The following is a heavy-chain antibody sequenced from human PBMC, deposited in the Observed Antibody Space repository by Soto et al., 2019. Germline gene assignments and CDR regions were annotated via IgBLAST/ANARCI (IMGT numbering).Heavy chain of an antibody. CDR3: VRALAAVDCF. CDR1: GFTFSSYW. D-gene: IGHD6-13*01. V-gene: IGHV3-7*01. J-gene: IGHJ4*02. CDR2: IKQDGSEK. Sequence: EVQLVESGGGLVQPGGSLRLSCAASGFTFSSYWMTWVRQAPGKGLEWVANIKQDGSEKYYVDSVKGRFTISRDNAKNSLDLQMNSLRAEDTAVYYGVRALAAVDCFWGQGTLVTVSS.